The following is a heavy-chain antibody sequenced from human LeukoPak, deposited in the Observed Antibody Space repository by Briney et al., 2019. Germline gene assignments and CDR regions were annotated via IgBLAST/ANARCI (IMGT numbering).Heavy chain of an antibody. CDR3: ASASSHRIAAGGDY. J-gene: IGHJ4*02. CDR2: INSDGSSR. V-gene: IGHV3-74*01. D-gene: IGHD6-13*01. CDR1: GFTFSNYW. Sequence: QPGGSLRLSCAVSGFTFSNYWMHWVRQAPGKGLVWVSRINSDGSSRNYADSVKGRFTISRDNAKNTLYLQMNSLRAEDTAVYYCASASSHRIAAGGDYWGQGTLVTVSS.